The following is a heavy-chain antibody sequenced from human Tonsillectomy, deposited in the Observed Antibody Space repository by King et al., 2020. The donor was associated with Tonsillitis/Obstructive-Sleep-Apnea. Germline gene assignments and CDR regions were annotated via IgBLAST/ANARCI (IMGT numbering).Heavy chain of an antibody. CDR3: VKDLLGLDSIGTDT. CDR2: ISSNGGGT. D-gene: IGHD3/OR15-3a*01. V-gene: IGHV3-64D*06. CDR1: GSTLSSFA. Sequence: VQLVESGGGLVQPGGSLRPSGSASGSTLSSFALHWVRRAQGKGREYVSAISSNGGGTYDANPVKGGLTISRDNSKNKLYLQMRSLRAEDTAVYYCVKDLLGLDSIGTDTWGQGTLVTVSS. J-gene: IGHJ5*02.